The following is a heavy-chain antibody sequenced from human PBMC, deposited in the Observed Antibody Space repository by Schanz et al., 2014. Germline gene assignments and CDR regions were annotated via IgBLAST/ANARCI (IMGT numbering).Heavy chain of an antibody. CDR3: AKSQGSSFDS. CDR2: IPWNGAAI. J-gene: IGHJ4*02. Sequence: EVQLMESGGGLVKPGGSLRLSCVASGFAFSSFAMHWVRQAPGKGLEWVSNIPWNGAAIGYAGSVRGRFTISRDNSRSTMYLQMNSLRAEDTAVYFCAKSQGSSFDSWGQGTLVTVSS. D-gene: IGHD6-13*01. V-gene: IGHV3-23*01. CDR1: GFAFSSFA.